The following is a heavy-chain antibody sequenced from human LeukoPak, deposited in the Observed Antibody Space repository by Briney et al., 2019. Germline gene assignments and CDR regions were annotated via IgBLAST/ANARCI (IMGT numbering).Heavy chain of an antibody. J-gene: IGHJ1*01. CDR3: AKHYSGSETYGFFQH. CDR2: IYDSGST. Sequence: KTSETLSLTCTVSGGSISSGDSYWSWIRQPPGKGLEWIGYIYDSGSTYYNPSLKSRLTMSVDTSKMQFSLRLSSVTAADTALYYCAKHYSGSETYGFFQHWGQGTVVTVSS. V-gene: IGHV4-30-4*01. CDR1: GGSISSGDSY. D-gene: IGHD3-10*01.